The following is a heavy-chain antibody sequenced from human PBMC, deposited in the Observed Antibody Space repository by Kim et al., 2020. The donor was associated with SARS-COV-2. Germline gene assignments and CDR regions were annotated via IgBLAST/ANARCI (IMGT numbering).Heavy chain of an antibody. CDR1: GFTISSNY. Sequence: GGSLRLSCAASGFTISSNYMSWVRQAPGKGLEWVSVIYSGGSTYYADSVKGRFTISRDNSKNKLYLQMNSLRAEDTAVYYCARVRTTNYYYYYYMDVWGKGTTVTVSS. CDR2: IYSGGST. J-gene: IGHJ6*03. D-gene: IGHD1-7*01. CDR3: ARVRTTNYYYYYYMDV. V-gene: IGHV3-66*01.